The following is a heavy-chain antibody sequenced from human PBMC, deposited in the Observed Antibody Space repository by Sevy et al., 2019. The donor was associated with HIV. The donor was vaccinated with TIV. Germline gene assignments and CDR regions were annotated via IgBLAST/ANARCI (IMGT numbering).Heavy chain of an antibody. CDR2: IRSKANSYAT. D-gene: IGHD2-21*02. J-gene: IGHJ3*02. Sequence: GGSLRLSCAASEFTFSGSAMHWVRQASGKGLEWVGRIRSKANSYATAYAASVKGRFTISRDDSKNTAYLQMNSLKTEDTAVYYCTSSVVVTAYDAFDIWGQGTMVTVSS. CDR3: TSSVVVTAYDAFDI. CDR1: EFTFSGSA. V-gene: IGHV3-73*01.